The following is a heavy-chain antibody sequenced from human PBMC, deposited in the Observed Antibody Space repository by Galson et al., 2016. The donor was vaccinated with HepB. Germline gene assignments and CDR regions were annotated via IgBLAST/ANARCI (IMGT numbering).Heavy chain of an antibody. CDR3: ARIQSSSWYDAFDF. J-gene: IGHJ3*01. D-gene: IGHD6-13*01. Sequence: TLSLTCTVSGGSISSGGYYWSWIRQHPGKGLEWIGYIYYSGTTYYNPSLKSRVIISVDTSKNQFSLNLSSVTAADTSVFYCARIQSSSWYDAFDFWGQGTMVTVSS. CDR2: IYYSGTT. CDR1: GGSISSGGYY. V-gene: IGHV4-31*03.